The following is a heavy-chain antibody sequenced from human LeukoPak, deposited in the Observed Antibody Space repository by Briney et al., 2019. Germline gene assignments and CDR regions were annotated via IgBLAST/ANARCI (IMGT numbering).Heavy chain of an antibody. CDR1: GYTFTNYY. V-gene: IGHV1-46*01. D-gene: IGHD2-2*01. CDR3: ARDVSGSTSSNWFDP. CDR2: MNPSDSNT. J-gene: IGHJ5*02. Sequence: GASVKVSCKASGYTFTNYYIHWVRQAPGQGLEWMGIMNPSDSNTRYAQSFQGRVTMTRDTSTSTVYMELSSLRSEDTAVYYCARDVSGSTSSNWFDPWGQGTLVTVSS.